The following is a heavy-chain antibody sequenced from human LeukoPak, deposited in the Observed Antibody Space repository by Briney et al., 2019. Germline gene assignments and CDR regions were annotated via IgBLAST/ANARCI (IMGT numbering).Heavy chain of an antibody. J-gene: IGHJ4*02. CDR3: ASNAGYSYGYGNDY. V-gene: IGHV1-69*01. CDR2: IIPIFGTA. Sequence: GSSVKVSCKASGGTFSSYAISWVRQAPGRGLEWMGGIIPIFGTANYAQKFQGRVTITADESTSTAYMELSSLRSEDTAVYYCASNAGYSYGYGNDYWGQGTLVTVSS. D-gene: IGHD5-18*01. CDR1: GGTFSSYA.